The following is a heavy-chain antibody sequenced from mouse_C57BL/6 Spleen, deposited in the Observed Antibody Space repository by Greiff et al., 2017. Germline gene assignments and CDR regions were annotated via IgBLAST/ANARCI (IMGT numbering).Heavy chain of an antibody. D-gene: IGHD2-1*01. CDR2: IDPSDSET. CDR1: GYTFTSYW. J-gene: IGHJ4*01. Sequence: QVQLQQPGAELVRPGSSVKLSCKASGYTFTSYWMHWVKQRPIQGLEWIGNIDPSDSETHYNQKFKDKATLTVEKSSSTAYMQLSSLTSEDSAVYYCARSYGNYDAMDYWGHGTSVTVSS. V-gene: IGHV1-52*01. CDR3: ARSYGNYDAMDY.